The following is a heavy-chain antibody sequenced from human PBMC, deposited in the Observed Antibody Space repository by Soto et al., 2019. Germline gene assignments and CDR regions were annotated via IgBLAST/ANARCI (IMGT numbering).Heavy chain of an antibody. V-gene: IGHV4-59*01. D-gene: IGHD2-8*01. CDR3: ARDSFNNGLYSDH. CDR2: IYSSGHT. Sequence: PSETLSLTCTVSGDSISSFYWNWIRQPPGKGLEWIGYIYSSGHTHYNPSLKSRVTMSVDTSKNQFSLILNSVTVADTAVYYCARDSFNNGLYSDHWGRESWSPSPQ. CDR1: GDSISSFY. J-gene: IGHJ4*02.